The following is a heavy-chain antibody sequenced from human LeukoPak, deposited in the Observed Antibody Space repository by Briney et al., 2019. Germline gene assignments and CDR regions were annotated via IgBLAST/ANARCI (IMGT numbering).Heavy chain of an antibody. V-gene: IGHV1-18*01. Sequence: ASVKVSRKASGYTFTSYGISWVRQAPGQGLEWMGWISAYNGNTNYAQKLQGRVTMTTDTSTSTAYMELRSLRSDDTAVYYCARDRPPYGSGSPFDYWGQGTLVTVSS. CDR3: ARDRPPYGSGSPFDY. CDR2: ISAYNGNT. CDR1: GYTFTSYG. D-gene: IGHD3-10*01. J-gene: IGHJ4*02.